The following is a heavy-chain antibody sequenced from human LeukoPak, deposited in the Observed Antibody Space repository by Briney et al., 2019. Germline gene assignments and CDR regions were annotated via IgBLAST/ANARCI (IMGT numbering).Heavy chain of an antibody. Sequence: GGSLRLSCAASGFTFSSYWMSWVRQAPGKGLVWVANIKQDGSEKYYVDSVKGRFTISRDNAKNSLYLQMNSLRAEDTAVYYCARGFLEWLLPTYYYYGMDVWGQGTTVTVSS. CDR2: IKQDGSEK. CDR3: ARGFLEWLLPTYYYYGMDV. V-gene: IGHV3-7*01. J-gene: IGHJ6*02. D-gene: IGHD3-3*01. CDR1: GFTFSSYW.